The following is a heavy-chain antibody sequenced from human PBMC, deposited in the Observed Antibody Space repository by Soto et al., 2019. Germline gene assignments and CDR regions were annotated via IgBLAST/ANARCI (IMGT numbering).Heavy chain of an antibody. CDR3: AREDSIIIPAVSDF. CDR2: ISKSDYT. Sequence: KPGGSLRLSCTVSGFAFNNYGINWVRQAPGKGLEWVSSISKSDYTYYSDSVKGRFTISRDNAKNSVSLQMNTLRVEDTAVYYCAREDSIIIPAVSDFWGQGPLVTVSS. J-gene: IGHJ4*02. CDR1: GFAFNNYG. V-gene: IGHV3-21*01. D-gene: IGHD2-2*01.